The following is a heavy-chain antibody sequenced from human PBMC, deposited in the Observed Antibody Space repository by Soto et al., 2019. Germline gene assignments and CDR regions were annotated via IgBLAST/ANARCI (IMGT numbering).Heavy chain of an antibody. D-gene: IGHD2-21*02. CDR1: VGSICRGGYY. J-gene: IGHJ6*02. V-gene: IGHV4-31*03. Sequence: SETLSLTRTVSVGSICRGGYYWSWIRQHPGKGLEWIGYIYYSGSTYYNPSLKSRVTISVDTSKNQFSLKLSSVTAADTAVYYYARVCGGDCHHGMDVWGQGTTVTVSS. CDR2: IYYSGST. CDR3: ARVCGGDCHHGMDV.